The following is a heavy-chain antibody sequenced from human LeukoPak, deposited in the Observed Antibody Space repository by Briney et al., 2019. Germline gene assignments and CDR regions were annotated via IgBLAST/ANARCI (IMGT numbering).Heavy chain of an antibody. J-gene: IGHJ5*02. CDR2: IYQSGST. Sequence: SETLSLTCAVSGYSISSGYYWGWIRQAPGGGLEWIGNIYQSGSTYYNPSLKSRVTISVDTSKNQFSLRLSTVTAADTAVYYCARHPSATVWFDPWGQGTLVTVSS. CDR3: ARHPSATVWFDP. V-gene: IGHV4-38-2*01. D-gene: IGHD1-26*01. CDR1: GYSISSGYY.